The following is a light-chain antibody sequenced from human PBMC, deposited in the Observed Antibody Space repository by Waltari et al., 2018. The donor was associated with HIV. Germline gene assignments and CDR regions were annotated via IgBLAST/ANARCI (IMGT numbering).Light chain of an antibody. CDR2: EVT. CDR3: SSYGDSLRVL. CDR1: SSDIGAYDS. Sequence: QSALTQPPSASGSLGQSVTISCTGSSSDIGAYDSVSWFQQHPRSAPKLLLYEVTRPPSSVSDRVSGSRSGSTAFLTVAGLQPDDEANYFCSSYGDSLRVLFGGGTNVTVL. J-gene: IGLJ3*02. V-gene: IGLV2-8*01.